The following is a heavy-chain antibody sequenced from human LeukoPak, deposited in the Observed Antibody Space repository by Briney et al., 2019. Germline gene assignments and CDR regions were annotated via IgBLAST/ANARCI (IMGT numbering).Heavy chain of an antibody. V-gene: IGHV3-23*01. CDR3: ARGANLGGIEY. CDR1: GFTFSSYA. CDR2: ISAGGGST. D-gene: IGHD1-26*01. Sequence: GGSLRLSCAASGFTFSSYAMNWVRQAPGKGLEWVSTISAGGGSTYYADSVKGRFTISRDNSKNTLYLQMNSLRAEDTAVYYCARGANLGGIEYWGQGTLVTVSS. J-gene: IGHJ4*02.